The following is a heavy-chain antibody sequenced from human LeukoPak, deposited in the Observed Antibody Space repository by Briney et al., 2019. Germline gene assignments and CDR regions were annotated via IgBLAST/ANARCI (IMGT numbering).Heavy chain of an antibody. D-gene: IGHD1-26*01. Sequence: SETLSLTCTVSGGSISSSSYYWGWIRQPPGKGLEWIGSMYYSGSTYYNPSLKSRVTISVDTSKNQLSLKLTSVTAADTAVYYCARHSDSDHLTPIDYWGQGTLVTVSS. V-gene: IGHV4-39*01. CDR2: MYYSGST. J-gene: IGHJ4*02. CDR3: ARHSDSDHLTPIDY. CDR1: GGSISSSSYY.